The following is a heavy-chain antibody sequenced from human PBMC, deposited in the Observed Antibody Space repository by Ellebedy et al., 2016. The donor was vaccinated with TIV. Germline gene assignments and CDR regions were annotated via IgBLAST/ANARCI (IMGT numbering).Heavy chain of an antibody. V-gene: IGHV4-4*02. D-gene: IGHD2-8*01. J-gene: IGHJ2*01. Sequence: SETLSLTCAVSGGSINNSNWWIWVRQPPGKGLEWIGEIYHSGSTKYNPSLKSRVAISVDKSKNQFSLKLSSVTAADTAVYYCAGRDYCTNGVCYRSNSNDWYFDLWGRGTLVTVSS. CDR2: IYHSGST. CDR3: AGRDYCTNGVCYRSNSNDWYFDL. CDR1: GGSINNSNW.